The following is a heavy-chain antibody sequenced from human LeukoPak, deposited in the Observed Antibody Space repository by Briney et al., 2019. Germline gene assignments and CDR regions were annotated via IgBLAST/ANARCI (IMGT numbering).Heavy chain of an antibody. CDR2: ISHDGTNK. V-gene: IGHV3-30*01. CDR1: GFTFTNAG. J-gene: IGHJ4*02. CDR3: AREDVDTGHF. Sequence: GGSLRLSCAASGFTFTNAGMHWVRLAAGKGLEWVSFISHDGTNKYYSDSVDGRFTVSRLNSQNTVHLQMTDLRPDDTATYYCAREDVDTGHFWGQGTLVTVPS. D-gene: IGHD5-18*01.